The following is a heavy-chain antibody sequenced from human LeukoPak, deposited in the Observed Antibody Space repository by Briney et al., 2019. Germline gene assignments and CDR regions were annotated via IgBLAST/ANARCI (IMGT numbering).Heavy chain of an antibody. CDR2: INSDGSWT. V-gene: IGHV3-74*01. CDR1: GNYW. D-gene: IGHD2/OR15-2a*01. Sequence: GGPLRLSCVASGNYWMHWVRQAPGKGLVWVSHINSDGSWTSYADSVKGRFTISKDSAKNTVYLQMNSLRAEDTAVYYCVSFYETYWGRGTLVTVSS. J-gene: IGHJ4*02. CDR3: VSFYETY.